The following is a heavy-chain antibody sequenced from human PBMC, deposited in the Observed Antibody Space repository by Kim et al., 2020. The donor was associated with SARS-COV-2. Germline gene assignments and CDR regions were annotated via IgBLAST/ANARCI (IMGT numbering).Heavy chain of an antibody. D-gene: IGHD2-15*01. J-gene: IGHJ4*02. V-gene: IGHV1-8*01. CDR3: ARGEGSGGSCYVD. Sequence: YAQKFQGRVTMTRHTSISTAYMVLSSLRSEDTAVYYCARGEGSGGSCYVDWGQGTLVTVSS.